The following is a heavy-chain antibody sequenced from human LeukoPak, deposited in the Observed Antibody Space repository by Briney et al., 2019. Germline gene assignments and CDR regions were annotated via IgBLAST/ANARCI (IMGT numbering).Heavy chain of an antibody. CDR3: AKEVGARDAFDI. J-gene: IGHJ3*02. CDR2: ISEDGSIK. V-gene: IGHV3-30*18. D-gene: IGHD1-26*01. CDR1: GFAFSSCG. Sequence: WGSLRLSCAASGFAFSSCGIHWVRQAPGKGLEWVALISEDGSIKFYADSVKGRFTISGDNSKNTLYLQMNSLRAEDTAAYYCAKEVGARDAFDIWGHGTLVTVSP.